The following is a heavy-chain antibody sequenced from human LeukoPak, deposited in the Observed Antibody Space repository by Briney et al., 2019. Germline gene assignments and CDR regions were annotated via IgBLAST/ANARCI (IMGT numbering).Heavy chain of an antibody. CDR3: ARVIQVGRNFFLDY. D-gene: IGHD1-26*01. V-gene: IGHV3-72*01. CDR1: GFTFSDHY. CDR2: TRKKVNDYST. Sequence: PGGSLRLSCAASGFTFSDHYMDWVRQAPGKGLDWIGRTRKKVNDYSTEYAASVEGRFTIPRDDSNYSLYLQMNSLKIEDTAIYYCARVIQVGRNFFLDYWGQGSLVTVSS. J-gene: IGHJ4*02.